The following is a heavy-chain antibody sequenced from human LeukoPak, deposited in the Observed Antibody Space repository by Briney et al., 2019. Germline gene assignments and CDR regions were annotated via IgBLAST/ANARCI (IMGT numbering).Heavy chain of an antibody. D-gene: IGHD3-22*01. CDR2: INKGSTHM. CDR1: EFSFKSYS. J-gene: IGHJ4*02. CDR3: VRLRRNSDSSGYYYYYDS. V-gene: IGHV3-21*01. Sequence: GGSLRLSCAASEFSFKSYSFNWVRQAPGKGLEWVSSINKGSTHMYYADSVKGRFTVSRDDAQNSLYLQMNSLSAGDTALYYCVRLRRNSDSSGYYYYYDSWGRGTQVTVSS.